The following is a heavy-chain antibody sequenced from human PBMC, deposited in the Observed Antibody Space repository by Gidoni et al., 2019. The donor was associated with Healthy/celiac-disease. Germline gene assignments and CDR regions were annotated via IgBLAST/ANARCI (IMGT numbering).Heavy chain of an antibody. CDR3: ARDWADITMAPFDY. Sequence: QVQLVESGGGVVQPGRSLRLSCAAAGFTFSSYAMHWVRQAPGKGLEWVAVIAYDGSNKYYADSVKGRFTISRDNSKNTLYLQMNSLRAEDTAVYYCARDWADITMAPFDYWGQGTLVTVSS. J-gene: IGHJ4*02. CDR1: GFTFSSYA. CDR2: IAYDGSNK. V-gene: IGHV3-30-3*01. D-gene: IGHD3-10*01.